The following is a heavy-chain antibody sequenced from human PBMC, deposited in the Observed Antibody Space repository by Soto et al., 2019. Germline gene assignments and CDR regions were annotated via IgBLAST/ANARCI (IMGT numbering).Heavy chain of an antibody. Sequence: LRLSCAASGFTFSSYGMDWVRQSAGKGLELVAGISYYGSNKYYADSVKGRFTISRDNSKNTLYLQMNSLRAEDTAVYYCAKDFSSSWYSYYYYYYGMDVWGQGTTVTVSS. CDR1: GFTFSSYG. CDR3: AKDFSSSWYSYYYYYYGMDV. D-gene: IGHD6-13*01. J-gene: IGHJ6*02. V-gene: IGHV3-30*18. CDR2: ISYYGSNK.